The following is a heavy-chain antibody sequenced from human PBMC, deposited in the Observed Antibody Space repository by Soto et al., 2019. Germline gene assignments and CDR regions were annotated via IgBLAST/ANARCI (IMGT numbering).Heavy chain of an antibody. V-gene: IGHV4-39*01. CDR2: IYYSGST. D-gene: IGHD3-9*01. Sequence: PSETLSLTCTVSGGSLSSNSYYWGWIRQPPGKGLEWIGSIYYSGSTYYNPSLKSRVTISVDTSKNQFSLKLGSVTAADTAVYYCARLDYDILTGYYYFDYWGQGTLVTVSS. CDR3: ARLDYDILTGYYYFDY. J-gene: IGHJ4*02. CDR1: GGSLSSNSYY.